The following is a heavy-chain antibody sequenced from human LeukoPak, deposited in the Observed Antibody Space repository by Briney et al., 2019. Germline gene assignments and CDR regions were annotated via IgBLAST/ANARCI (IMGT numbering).Heavy chain of an antibody. CDR2: INPSGGST. J-gene: IGHJ4*02. CDR3: ARDPKTYLDDY. V-gene: IGHV1-46*01. CDR1: GYTFTSYY. Sequence: ASVTVSCKASGYTFTSYYMHWVRQAPGQGLEWMGIINPSGGSTSYAQKFQGRVTMTRDTSTSTVYMELSSLRSEDTAVYYCARDPKTYLDDYWGQGALVTVSS. D-gene: IGHD2-2*01.